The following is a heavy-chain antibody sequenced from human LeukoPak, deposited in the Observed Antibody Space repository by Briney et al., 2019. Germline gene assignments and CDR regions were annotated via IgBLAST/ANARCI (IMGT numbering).Heavy chain of an antibody. CDR3: ARLGGDRRYYYGMDV. V-gene: IGHV3-23*01. J-gene: IGHJ6*02. CDR1: GLTFTNYA. D-gene: IGHD2-21*02. Sequence: GGSLRLSCAVAGLTFTNYAMSWVRQAPGKGPEWVSDISGSGGVTHYADSVKGRFSISRDNSKNTLYLQMNSLRAEDTAVYYCARLGGDRRYYYGMDVWGQGATVTVSS. CDR2: ISGSGGVT.